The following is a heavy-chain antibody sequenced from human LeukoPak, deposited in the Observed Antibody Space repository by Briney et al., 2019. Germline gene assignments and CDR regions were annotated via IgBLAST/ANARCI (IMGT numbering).Heavy chain of an antibody. CDR1: GYTFTSYG. CDR2: ISAYNGNT. Sequence: GASVKVSCKASGYTFTSYGISWVRQSPGQGLEWMGWISAYNGNTNYAQKLQGRVTMTTDTSTSTAYMELRSLRSDDTAVYYCARAIFMVRGVISRNNWFDTWGPGNLFTVSS. V-gene: IGHV1-18*01. D-gene: IGHD3-10*01. J-gene: IGHJ5*02. CDR3: ARAIFMVRGVISRNNWFDT.